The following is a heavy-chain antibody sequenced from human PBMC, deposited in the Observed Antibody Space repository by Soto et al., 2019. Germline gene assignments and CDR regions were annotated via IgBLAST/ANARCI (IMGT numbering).Heavy chain of an antibody. V-gene: IGHV4-34*01. CDR3: ARVAYRSSSGSHFDY. J-gene: IGHJ4*02. Sequence: SETLSLTCAVYGGSFSGYYWSWIRQPPGKGLEWIGEINHSGSTNYNPSLKSRVTISVDTSKNQFSLKLSSVAAADTAVYHCARVAYRSSSGSHFDYWGQGTLVTVSS. CDR2: INHSGST. CDR1: GGSFSGYY. D-gene: IGHD6-6*01.